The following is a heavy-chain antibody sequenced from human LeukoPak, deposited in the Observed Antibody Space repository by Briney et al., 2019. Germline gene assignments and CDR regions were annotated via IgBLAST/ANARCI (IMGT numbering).Heavy chain of an antibody. V-gene: IGHV3-66*01. Sequence: PGGSLRLSCAASGFTVSSNYMSWVRQAPGKGLEWVSVIYSGGSTYYADSVKGRFTISRDNSKNTLYLQMNSLRAEDTAVYYCARDQRQWPQENWGQGTLVTVSS. D-gene: IGHD6-19*01. J-gene: IGHJ4*02. CDR2: IYSGGST. CDR1: GFTVSSNY. CDR3: ARDQRQWPQEN.